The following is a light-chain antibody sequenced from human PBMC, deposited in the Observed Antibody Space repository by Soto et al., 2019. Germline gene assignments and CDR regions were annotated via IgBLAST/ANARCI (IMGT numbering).Light chain of an antibody. CDR2: GAS. Sequence: EIVLTQSPGTLSLSPGERATLSCRASQSVSSSYLAWYQQKPGQAPRLLIYGASSRATGIPDRFSGSGSGPDFPLTISRLEPEDFAVDYCQQYGSSPRITFGQGTRLEIK. CDR3: QQYGSSPRIT. V-gene: IGKV3-20*01. CDR1: QSVSSSY. J-gene: IGKJ5*01.